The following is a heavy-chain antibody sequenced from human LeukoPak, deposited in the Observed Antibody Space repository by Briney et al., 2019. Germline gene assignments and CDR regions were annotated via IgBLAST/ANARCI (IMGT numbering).Heavy chain of an antibody. Sequence: PGGSLRLSCAASGFTFSSYSMNWVRQAPGKGLEWVSSISSSSSYIYYADSVKGRFTISRDNAKNSLYLQMDSLRADDTAVYYCAKVFREWGYSSGWFERGLDCWGPGTRVTVSS. J-gene: IGHJ4*02. CDR3: AKVFREWGYSSGWFERGLDC. CDR2: ISSSSSYI. V-gene: IGHV3-21*04. D-gene: IGHD6-19*01. CDR1: GFTFSSYS.